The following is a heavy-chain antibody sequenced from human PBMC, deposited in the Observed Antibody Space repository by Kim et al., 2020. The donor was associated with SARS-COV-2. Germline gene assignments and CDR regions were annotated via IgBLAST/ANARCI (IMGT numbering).Heavy chain of an antibody. D-gene: IGHD1-1*01. V-gene: IGHV5-10-1*01. CDR3: ARLGKTETTFALPDF. CDR1: GYRFTNYW. CDR2: INPSDSYT. Sequence: GESLKISCKGSGYRFTNYWISWVRQMPGKGLEWMGRINPSDSYTNYSPSLQGHVTISADKSISTAYLQWKSLRASDTAMYYCARLGKTETTFALPDFWGQGTLVTVSS. J-gene: IGHJ4*02.